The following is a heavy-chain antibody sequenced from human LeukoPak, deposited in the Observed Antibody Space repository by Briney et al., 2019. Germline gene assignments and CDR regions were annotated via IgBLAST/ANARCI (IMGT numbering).Heavy chain of an antibody. J-gene: IGHJ3*02. D-gene: IGHD3-22*01. V-gene: IGHV3-74*01. CDR1: GFTFSSYW. Sequence: GGSLRLSCAGSGFTFSSYWMHWVRQAPGKGLVWVSRIHSDGSSTNYADSVKGRFTISRDNAKNTLYLQMNSLRAEDTAVYYCARDFRVVKYYYDSSGFDAFDIWGQGTMVTVSS. CDR2: IHSDGSST. CDR3: ARDFRVVKYYYDSSGFDAFDI.